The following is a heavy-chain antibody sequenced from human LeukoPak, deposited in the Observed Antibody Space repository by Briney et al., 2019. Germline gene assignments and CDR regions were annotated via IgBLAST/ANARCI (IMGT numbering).Heavy chain of an antibody. Sequence: VASVKVSCKASGYTFTGYYMHWVRQAPGQGLEWMGWINPNSGGTNYAQKFQGRVTMTRDTSISTAYMELSRLRSDDTVVYYCARGVHIVVVPAARRNWFDPWGQGTLVTVSS. D-gene: IGHD2-2*01. V-gene: IGHV1-2*02. CDR1: GYTFTGYY. CDR3: ARGVHIVVVPAARRNWFDP. J-gene: IGHJ5*02. CDR2: INPNSGGT.